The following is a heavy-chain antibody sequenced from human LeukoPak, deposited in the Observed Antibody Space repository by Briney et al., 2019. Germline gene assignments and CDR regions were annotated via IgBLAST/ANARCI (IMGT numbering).Heavy chain of an antibody. CDR1: GFTFSSYS. V-gene: IGHV4-34*01. D-gene: IGHD6-6*01. CDR3: ARVASWGLVRTLGWFDP. Sequence: GSLRLSCAASGFTFSSYSMNWVRQPPGKGPEWIGEINHSGSTNYNPSLKSRVTISVDTPKNQFSLKLSSVTAADTAVYYCARVASWGLVRTLGWFDPWGQGTLVTVSS. CDR2: INHSGST. J-gene: IGHJ5*02.